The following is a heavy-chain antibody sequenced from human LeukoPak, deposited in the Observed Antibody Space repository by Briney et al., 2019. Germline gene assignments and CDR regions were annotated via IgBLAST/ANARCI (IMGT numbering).Heavy chain of an antibody. V-gene: IGHV3-48*02. Sequence: GGSLRLSCAASGFTFSSYSMNWVRQAPGKGLEWVSYISSSSSTIYYADSVKGRFTISRDNAKNSLYLQMNSLRDEDTAVYYCARDYGSGNYYNRNDYWGQGTLVTVSS. CDR3: ARDYGSGNYYNRNDY. D-gene: IGHD3-10*01. CDR2: ISSSSSTI. J-gene: IGHJ4*02. CDR1: GFTFSSYS.